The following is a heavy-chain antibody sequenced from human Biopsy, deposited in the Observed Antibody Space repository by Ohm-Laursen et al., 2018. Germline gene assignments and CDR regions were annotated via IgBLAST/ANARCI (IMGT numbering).Heavy chain of an antibody. CDR3: VRSNYHYYGFDV. CDR2: TYYSGST. J-gene: IGHJ6*02. V-gene: IGHV4-59*01. CDR1: GGTISRDY. Sequence: TLSLTCTVSGGTISRDYWAWLRQPPGKGRQWIGYTYYSGSTNYNPSLNSRVTIAVDTSKNQFSLRLTSVTDADTAVYYCVRSNYHYYGFDVWGQGTTVTVSS.